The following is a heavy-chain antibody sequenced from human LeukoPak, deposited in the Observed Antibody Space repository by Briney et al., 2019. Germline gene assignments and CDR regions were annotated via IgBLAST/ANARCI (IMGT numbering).Heavy chain of an antibody. CDR3: AREPSGVLGLDY. CDR2: ISSSNSPI. CDR1: GFTFNNYN. Sequence: GGSLRLSCATSGFTFNNYNMNWVRQAPGKGLEWVSYISSSNSPIYYADSLRGRFTISRDNAKNSLFLQMNSLRVEDTAVYYCAREPSGVLGLDYWGQGTLVTVSS. V-gene: IGHV3-48*01. D-gene: IGHD3-10*01. J-gene: IGHJ4*02.